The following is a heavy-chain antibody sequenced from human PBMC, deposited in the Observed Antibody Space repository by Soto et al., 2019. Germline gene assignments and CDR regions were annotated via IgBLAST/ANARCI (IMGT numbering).Heavy chain of an antibody. J-gene: IGHJ5*01. Sequence: SETLSLTCSVSGDSISNLDYFWAWIRQPPGQALEYIGYIYKSATTYYNPSFESRVAISVDTSKSQFSLNVTSMTAADTAVYFCARGRYCLTGRCFPNWFDSWGQGALVTVSS. V-gene: IGHV4-30-4*01. CDR3: ARGRYCLTGRCFPNWFDS. CDR1: GDSISNLDYF. CDR2: IYKSATT. D-gene: IGHD7-27*01.